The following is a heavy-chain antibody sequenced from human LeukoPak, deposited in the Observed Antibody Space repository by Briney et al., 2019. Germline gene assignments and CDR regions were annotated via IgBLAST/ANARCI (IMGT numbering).Heavy chain of an antibody. CDR1: GFTFSSYG. CDR3: ALSIFYDSSGLDY. D-gene: IGHD3-22*01. V-gene: IGHV3-33*01. CDR2: IWYDGSNK. Sequence: SGGSLRLSCAASGFTFSSYGMHWVRQAPGKGLEWVAVIWYDGSNKYYADSVKGRFTISRDNSKNTLYLQMNSLRAEDTAVYYCALSIFYDSSGLDYWGQGTPVTVSS. J-gene: IGHJ4*02.